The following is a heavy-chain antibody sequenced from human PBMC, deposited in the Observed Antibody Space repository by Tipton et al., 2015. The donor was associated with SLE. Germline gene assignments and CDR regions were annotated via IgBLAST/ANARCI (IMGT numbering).Heavy chain of an antibody. D-gene: IGHD2-2*01. V-gene: IGHV4-4*07. J-gene: IGHJ4*02. CDR1: GGSISSYY. CDR2: IYTNENT. Sequence: LRLSCTVSGGSISSYYWSWIRQPAGGGLEWIGRIYTNENTNYNPSLKSRVTMSVDTSKNHFSLKVNSVTAADTAVYYCARGRVVPAGNFDYWGQGTLVTVSS. CDR3: ARGRVVPAGNFDY.